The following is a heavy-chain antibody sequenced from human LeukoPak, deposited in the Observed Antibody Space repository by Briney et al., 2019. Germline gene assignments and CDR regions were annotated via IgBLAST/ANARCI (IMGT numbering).Heavy chain of an antibody. V-gene: IGHV4-39*01. CDR2: IYYSGST. CDR3: ASSSTIFGVGREY. Sequence: SETLSLTCTVSGGSIRSSSDYWGWIRQPPGKGLEWIGTIYYSGSTYYNPSLKSRVTISVDTSKNQFSLRLSSVTAADTAVYYCASSSTIFGVGREYWGQGTLVTVSS. D-gene: IGHD3-3*01. CDR1: GGSIRSSSDY. J-gene: IGHJ4*02.